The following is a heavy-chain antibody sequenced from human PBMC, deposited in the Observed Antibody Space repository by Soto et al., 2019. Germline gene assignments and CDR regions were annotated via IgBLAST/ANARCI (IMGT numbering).Heavy chain of an antibody. D-gene: IGHD3-16*02. Sequence: EVQLVESGGGLVKPGGSLRLSCAASGFTFSNAWMSWVRQAPGKGLEWVGRIKSKTDGGTTDYAAPVTGRFTISRDDSKNTLYLQMNSLKTEDTAVYYCTTDDANLTYGYIWGSYPDDAFDIWGQGTMVTFSS. CDR2: IKSKTDGGTT. CDR1: GFTFSNAW. CDR3: TTDDANLTYGYIWGSYPDDAFDI. J-gene: IGHJ3*02. V-gene: IGHV3-15*01.